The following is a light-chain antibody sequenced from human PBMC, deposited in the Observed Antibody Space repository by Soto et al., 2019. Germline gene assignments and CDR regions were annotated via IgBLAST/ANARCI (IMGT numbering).Light chain of an antibody. CDR3: SSYTSGSTYV. J-gene: IGLJ1*01. CDR2: DVS. Sequence: QPVLTQPASVSGSPGQSITISCTGTSSDVGDYDFVSWYQQHPGKAPKLVIYDVSNRPSGVSNRFSASKSGNTASLTISGLQAEDEADYYCSSYTSGSTYVFGSGTKLTVL. CDR1: SSDVGDYDF. V-gene: IGLV2-14*03.